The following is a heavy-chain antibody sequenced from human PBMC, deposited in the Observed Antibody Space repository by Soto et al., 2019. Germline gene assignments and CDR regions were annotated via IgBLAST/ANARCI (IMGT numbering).Heavy chain of an antibody. CDR2: IKSNPDGGTT. J-gene: IGHJ6*02. CDR1: GLTFSNTW. CDR3: TRLYGV. D-gene: IGHD3-10*01. Sequence: EVQLVESGGGFVKPGGSLRLSCAASGLTFSNTWLNWVRQGPVRGLEWVGRIKSNPDGGTTDYAAPVKGRFTISRDDSKNTMYLEMDSLKTEDTAAYYCTRLYGVWGQGTTVTVSS. V-gene: IGHV3-15*07.